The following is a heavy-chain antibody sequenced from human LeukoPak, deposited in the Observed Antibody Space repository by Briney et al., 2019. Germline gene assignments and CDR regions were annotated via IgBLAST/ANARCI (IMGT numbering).Heavy chain of an antibody. V-gene: IGHV1-18*01. Sequence: AAVTVSCKASGYTFTSYGISWVRQAPGQGLEWMGWISAYNGNTNYAQKLQGRVTMTTDTYKSTVYVELRSLSSDDTAVYYCARDGYNYFDYWGQGTLVTVSS. CDR2: ISAYNGNT. D-gene: IGHD5-24*01. J-gene: IGHJ4*02. CDR1: GYTFTSYG. CDR3: ARDGYNYFDY.